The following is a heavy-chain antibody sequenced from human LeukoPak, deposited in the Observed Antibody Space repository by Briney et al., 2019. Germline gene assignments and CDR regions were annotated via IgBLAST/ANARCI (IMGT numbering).Heavy chain of an antibody. CDR1: GFTFSSYG. V-gene: IGHV3-33*06. CDR3: AKGDCSSTSCSLRPIDY. J-gene: IGHJ4*02. CDR2: IWYDGSNK. Sequence: GGSLRLSCAASGFTFSSYGMHWVRQAPGKGLEWVAVIWYDGSNKYYADSVKGRFTNSRDNSKNTLYLQMNSLRAEDTAVYYCAKGDCSSTSCSLRPIDYWGQGTLVTVSS. D-gene: IGHD2-2*01.